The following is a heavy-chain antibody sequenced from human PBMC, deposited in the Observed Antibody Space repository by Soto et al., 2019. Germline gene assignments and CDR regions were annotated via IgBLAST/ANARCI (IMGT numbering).Heavy chain of an antibody. D-gene: IGHD3-10*01. Sequence: GGSLRLSCAASGFTFSSYAMHWVRQAPGKGLEWVAVISYDGSNKYYADSVKGRFTISRDNSKNTLYLQMNSLRAEDTAVYYCTITMVRGVISLPDYWGQGTLVTVSS. V-gene: IGHV3-30-3*01. CDR3: TITMVRGVISLPDY. CDR1: GFTFSSYA. CDR2: ISYDGSNK. J-gene: IGHJ4*02.